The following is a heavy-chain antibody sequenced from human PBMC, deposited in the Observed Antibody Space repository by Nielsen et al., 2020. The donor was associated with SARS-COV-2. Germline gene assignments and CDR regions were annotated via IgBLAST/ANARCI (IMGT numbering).Heavy chain of an antibody. CDR3: ARDLYCSGGSCYSHGMDV. Sequence: GESLKISCAASGFTFSSYWMSWVRQAPGKGLEWAANIKQDGSEKYYVDSVKGRFTISRDNAKNSLYLQMNSLRAEDTAVYYCARDLYCSGGSCYSHGMDVWGQGTTVTVSS. CDR2: IKQDGSEK. V-gene: IGHV3-7*03. J-gene: IGHJ6*02. D-gene: IGHD2-15*01. CDR1: GFTFSSYW.